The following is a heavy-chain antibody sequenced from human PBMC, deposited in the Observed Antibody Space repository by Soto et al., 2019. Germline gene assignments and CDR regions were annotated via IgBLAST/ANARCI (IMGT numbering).Heavy chain of an antibody. CDR2: ISGSGGST. V-gene: IGHV3-23*01. CDR3: AKSSIFYCSSTSCADAFDF. CDR1: GFTFSSYA. J-gene: IGHJ3*01. D-gene: IGHD2-2*01. Sequence: GGSLRLSCAASGFTFSSYAMSWARQAPGKGLEWVSAISGSGGSTYYADSVKGRFTISRDNSKNTLYLRMNSLRAEDTAVYYCAKSSIFYCSSTSCADAFDFWGQGTMVT.